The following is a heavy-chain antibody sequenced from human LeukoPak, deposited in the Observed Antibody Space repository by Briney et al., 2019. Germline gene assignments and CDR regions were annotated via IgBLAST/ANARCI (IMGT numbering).Heavy chain of an antibody. CDR3: AADSYPYCSSTSCTEQQP. J-gene: IGHJ4*02. V-gene: IGHV1-58*02. D-gene: IGHD2-2*01. Sequence: GTSVKVSCKASGFTFTSSAMQWVRQARGQRLEWIGWIVVGSGNTNYAQKFQERVTITRDMSTSTAYMELSSLRSEDTAVYYCAADSYPYCSSTSCTEQQPWGQGTLVTVSS. CDR1: GFTFTSSA. CDR2: IVVGSGNT.